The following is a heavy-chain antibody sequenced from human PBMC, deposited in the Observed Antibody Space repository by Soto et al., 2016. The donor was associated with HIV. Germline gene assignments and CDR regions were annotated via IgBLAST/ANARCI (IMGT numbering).Heavy chain of an antibody. CDR1: GFTFSSYW. J-gene: IGHJ6*03. D-gene: IGHD6-13*01. Sequence: EVQLVESGGGLVQPGGSLRLSCVVSGFTFSSYWMHWVRQAPGKGLVWVSRINSDGSSTNYADSVKGRFTISRDNAKNTLYMQMNSLRAEDTAVYYCASGIAAYTGYYYMDVWGQRDHGHRLL. CDR3: ASGIAAYTGYYYMDV. V-gene: IGHV3-74*01. CDR2: INSDGSST.